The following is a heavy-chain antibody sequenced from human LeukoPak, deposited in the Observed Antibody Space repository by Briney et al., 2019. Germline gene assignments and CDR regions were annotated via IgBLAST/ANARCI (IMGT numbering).Heavy chain of an antibody. V-gene: IGHV1-18*01. CDR2: ISAYNGNT. D-gene: IGHD2-21*01. J-gene: IGHJ4*02. CDR3: ARGAPYCGSDCYSF. CDR1: GYTFTSYG. Sequence: ASVKVSCKASGYTFTSYGISWVRQAPGQGLEWMGWISAYNGNTNYAQKLQGRVTMTTDTSTSTAYMELRSLRSDDTAVYYCARGAPYCGSDCYSFWGQGTLVTVSS.